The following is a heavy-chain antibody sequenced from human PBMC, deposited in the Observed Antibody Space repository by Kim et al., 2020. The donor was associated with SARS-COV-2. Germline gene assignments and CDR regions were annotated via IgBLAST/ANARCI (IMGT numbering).Heavy chain of an antibody. V-gene: IGHV4-61*02. D-gene: IGHD5-18*01. CDR2: IYTSGST. Sequence: SETLSLTCTVSGGSISSGSYYWSWIRQPAGKGLEWIGRIYTSGSTNYNPSLKSRVTISVDTSKNQFSLRLSSVTAADTAVYYCAVSGYSKFGDFDYWGQGTLVTVSS. CDR3: AVSGYSKFGDFDY. CDR1: GGSISSGSYY. J-gene: IGHJ4*02.